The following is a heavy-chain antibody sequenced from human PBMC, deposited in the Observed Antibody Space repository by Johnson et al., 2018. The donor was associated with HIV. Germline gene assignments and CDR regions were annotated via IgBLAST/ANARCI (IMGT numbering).Heavy chain of an antibody. Sequence: MLLVESGGGVVQPGRSLRLSCAASGFTFSSYWMSWVRQAPGKGLEWVANIKEDGSEKDYVDSVKGRFTISRDNSKNTMDLQMNSLRAEDAAVYYCAKEYYYDSSGFPDAFDIWGQGTMVTVSS. V-gene: IGHV3-7*01. D-gene: IGHD3-22*01. J-gene: IGHJ3*02. CDR1: GFTFSSYW. CDR2: IKEDGSEK. CDR3: AKEYYYDSSGFPDAFDI.